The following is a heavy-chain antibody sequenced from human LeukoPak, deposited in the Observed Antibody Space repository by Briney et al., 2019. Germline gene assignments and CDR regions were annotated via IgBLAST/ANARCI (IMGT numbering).Heavy chain of an antibody. V-gene: IGHV1-8*01. J-gene: IGHJ5*02. CDR2: MNPNRGNT. Sequence: GASVKVSCKASGYTFTSYDINWVRQATGQGLEWMGWMNPNRGNTGYAQKFQGRLTMTRNTSISTAYMELSSLRSEDTAVYYCARGGVVVPAPSWFDPWGQGTLVTVSS. D-gene: IGHD2-2*01. CDR3: ARGGVVVPAPSWFDP. CDR1: GYTFTSYD.